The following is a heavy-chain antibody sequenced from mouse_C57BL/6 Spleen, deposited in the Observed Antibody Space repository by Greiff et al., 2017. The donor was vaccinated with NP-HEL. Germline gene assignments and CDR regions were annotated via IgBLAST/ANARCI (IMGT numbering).Heavy chain of an antibody. J-gene: IGHJ2*01. CDR2: ISYDGSN. CDR1: GYSITSGYY. Sequence: EVQLVESGPGLVKPSQSLSLTCSVTGYSITSGYYWNWIRQFPGNKLEWMGYISYDGSNNYNPSLKNRISITRDTSKNQFFLKLNSVTTEDTATYYCARGRDWDDYFDYWGQGTTLTVSS. V-gene: IGHV3-6*01. CDR3: ARGRDWDDYFDY. D-gene: IGHD4-1*01.